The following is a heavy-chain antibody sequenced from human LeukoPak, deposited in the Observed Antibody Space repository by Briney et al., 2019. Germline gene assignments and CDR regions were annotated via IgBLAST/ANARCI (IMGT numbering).Heavy chain of an antibody. V-gene: IGHV3-21*01. CDR2: MTNSRSY. Sequence: GGSLRLSCTVSGFTLSTYSLNWVRRAPGKGLEWVSLMTNSRSYYADSVKGRFTISRDNAKNSLDLVMSSLRVDDTAVYYCASQMTMVGWFDPWGQGTLVTVSS. CDR3: ASQMTMVGWFDP. D-gene: IGHD4/OR15-4a*01. CDR1: GFTLSTYS. J-gene: IGHJ5*02.